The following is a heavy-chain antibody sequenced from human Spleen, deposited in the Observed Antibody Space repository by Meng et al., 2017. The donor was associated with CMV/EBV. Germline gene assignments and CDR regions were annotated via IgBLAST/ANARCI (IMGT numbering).Heavy chain of an antibody. J-gene: IGHJ4*02. CDR1: GYTVTGYY. D-gene: IGHD2-15*01. CDR2: INPNTGGT. CDR3: ARGGVARRPLRA. V-gene: IGHV1-2*02. Sequence: SCKASGYTVTGYYIHWVRQAPGQGLEWMGWINPNTGGTNYAQKFQGRVTMTRDTSIITAYMDLTGLTSDDTAVYYCARGGVARRPLRAWGQGTLVTVSS.